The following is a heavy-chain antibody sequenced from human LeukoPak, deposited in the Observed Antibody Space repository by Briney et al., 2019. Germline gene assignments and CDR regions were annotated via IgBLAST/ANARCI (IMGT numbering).Heavy chain of an antibody. CDR3: VAAMVARAIDY. D-gene: IGHD5-18*01. CDR2: VSSNGDST. CDR1: GFTFSSYA. J-gene: IGHJ4*02. V-gene: IGHV3-64D*06. Sequence: PGGSLRLSCSASGFTFSSYAMYWVRQAPGKGLEYVSAVSSNGDSTYYAGSVKGRFTISRDNSKNTLYLQMSSLRAEDTAVYYCVAAMVARAIDYWGQGTLVTVSS.